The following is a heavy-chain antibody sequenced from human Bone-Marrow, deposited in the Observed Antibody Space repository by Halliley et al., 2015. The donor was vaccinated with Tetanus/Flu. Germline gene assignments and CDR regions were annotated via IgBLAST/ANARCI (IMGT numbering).Heavy chain of an antibody. CDR3: VRGGSAPGTPYFDF. J-gene: IGHJ4*02. V-gene: IGHV3-21*01. Sequence: SSNSTSSNYIFYADSVKGRFPVSRDDASNSLHLQMNGLRAEDTAVYYCVRGGSAPGTPYFDFWGPGSLVTVSS. CDR2: NSTSSNYI. D-gene: IGHD6-13*01.